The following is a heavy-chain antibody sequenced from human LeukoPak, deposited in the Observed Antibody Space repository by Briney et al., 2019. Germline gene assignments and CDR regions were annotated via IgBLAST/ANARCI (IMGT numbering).Heavy chain of an antibody. J-gene: IGHJ4*02. CDR2: IYYSGST. Sequence: SQTLSLTCTVSGGSISSGDYCWSWIRQPPGKGLEWIGYIYYSGSTYYNPSLKSRLTMSIDTSKNQFSLKVNSVTAADTAVYYCARVFLLAVGRDDSSGYFDYWGQGTLVTVSS. CDR1: GGSISSGDYC. D-gene: IGHD3-22*01. V-gene: IGHV4-30-4*01. CDR3: ARVFLLAVGRDDSSGYFDY.